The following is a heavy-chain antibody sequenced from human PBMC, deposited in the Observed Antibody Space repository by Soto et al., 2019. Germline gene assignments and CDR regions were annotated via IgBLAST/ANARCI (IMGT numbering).Heavy chain of an antibody. CDR2: VFHTGNT. Sequence: LSLTCTVSGDSMTRSVWWTWVRQPPGKGLEWIGEVFHTGNTNYNPSLKSRVTMSVDKSTNEFSLKVTSVTAADTAIYYCARKAWVRFDYWGQGALVTVSS. D-gene: IGHD7-27*01. CDR1: GDSMTRSVW. CDR3: ARKAWVRFDY. V-gene: IGHV4-4*02. J-gene: IGHJ4*02.